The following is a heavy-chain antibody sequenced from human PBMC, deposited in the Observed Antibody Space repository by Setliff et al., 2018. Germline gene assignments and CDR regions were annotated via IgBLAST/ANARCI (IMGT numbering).Heavy chain of an antibody. CDR3: ANGMFYDFWSNYPYYFGMDV. Sequence: LRLSCAASGFTFNTYAMSWVRQPPGKGLEWVSAISGSGDSIFYADSVKGRFTISRDNSKNTLYLQMNSLTAEDTAVYYCANGMFYDFWSNYPYYFGMDVWGQGTTVTVS. D-gene: IGHD3-3*01. V-gene: IGHV3-23*01. J-gene: IGHJ6*02. CDR1: GFTFNTYA. CDR2: ISGSGDSI.